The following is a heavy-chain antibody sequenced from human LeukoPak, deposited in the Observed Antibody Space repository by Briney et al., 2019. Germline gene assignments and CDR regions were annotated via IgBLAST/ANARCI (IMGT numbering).Heavy chain of an antibody. J-gene: IGHJ4*02. CDR1: GFTFSRYG. V-gene: IGHV3-48*01. CDR3: AREHTPYGSGCTAAY. D-gene: IGHD6-19*01. Sequence: GGSLRLSCAASGFTFSRYGMHWVRQAPGTGLEWVSYVSPSSSSIYYADSVKGRFTISRDNAKNSLYLQMNSLRAEDTAVYYCAREHTPYGSGCTAAYWGQGTLVTVSS. CDR2: VSPSSSSI.